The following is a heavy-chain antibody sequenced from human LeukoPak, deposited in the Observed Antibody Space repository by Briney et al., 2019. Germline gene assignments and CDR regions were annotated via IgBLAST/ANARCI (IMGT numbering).Heavy chain of an antibody. CDR2: FYYSGST. CDR3: PRAPDSYDVRVYYPA. CDR1: GGSISSGGYY. Sequence: SQTLSLTCTVSGGSISSGGYYWSWIRQPPGKGLEWIGCFYYSGSTNHNPSLKSRVAISVDTSKNQFSLKLSSVTAADTAVYYWPRAPDSYDVRVYYPAWGKGTLVPVS. J-gene: IGHJ5*02. V-gene: IGHV4-61*08. D-gene: IGHD3-22*01.